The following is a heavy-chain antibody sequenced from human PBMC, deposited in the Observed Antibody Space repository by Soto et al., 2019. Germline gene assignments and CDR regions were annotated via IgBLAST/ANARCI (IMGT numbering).Heavy chain of an antibody. D-gene: IGHD3-22*01. CDR2: VKSKTDGETA. V-gene: IGHV3-15*07. J-gene: IGHJ4*02. Sequence: EVQLVESGGGLVKPGGSLRLSCAASGFSFSDAWLNWVRQAPGKGLEWVGRVKSKTDGETADYATFVKGRFTISRDDSKNALYLQINSLKTEDTAVYYCAAERAYFHDSSGYLSIDFWGQGALVSVSS. CDR1: GFSFSDAW. CDR3: AAERAYFHDSSGYLSIDF.